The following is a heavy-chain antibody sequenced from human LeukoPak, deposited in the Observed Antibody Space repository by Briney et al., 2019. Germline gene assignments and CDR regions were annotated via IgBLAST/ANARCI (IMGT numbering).Heavy chain of an antibody. CDR1: GYTFTDYY. V-gene: IGHV1-2*02. CDR2: IIPNSGGT. J-gene: IGHJ5*02. CDR3: ARGRRYDFWSGYETFDP. Sequence: VASVKVSCKASGYTFTDYYMHWLRQAPGQGLAWMGWIIPNSGGTNFAQKFQGRVIMTRDTSINTAYMELSRLRSDDTAVYYCARGRRYDFWSGYETFDPWGQGTLVTVSS. D-gene: IGHD3-3*01.